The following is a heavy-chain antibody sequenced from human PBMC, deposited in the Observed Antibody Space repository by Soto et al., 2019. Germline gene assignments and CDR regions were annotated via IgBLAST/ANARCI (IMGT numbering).Heavy chain of an antibody. V-gene: IGHV1-18*01. J-gene: IGHJ5*02. CDR1: GFTFSNYG. D-gene: IGHD2-2*01. Sequence: ASVKVSCKTSGFTFSNYGITWVRQAPGQPLEWLGWISLYSDGTNYAQKFQGRVSMTTDTSTTTAYMELRSLRSDDTAVYYCARVVPGAEAWFGPWGQGTLVTVSS. CDR2: ISLYSDGT. CDR3: ARVVPGAEAWFGP.